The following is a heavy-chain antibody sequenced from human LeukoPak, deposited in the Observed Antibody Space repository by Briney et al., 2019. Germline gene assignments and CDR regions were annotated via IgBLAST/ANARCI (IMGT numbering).Heavy chain of an antibody. CDR1: GYTFTDYY. J-gene: IGHJ5*02. CDR3: AREGEWIQLWLRGRNWFDP. D-gene: IGHD5-18*01. CDR2: INPNSGGT. Sequence: ASVKVSCKASGYTFTDYYMHWVRQAPGQGLEWMGWINPNSGGTNYAQKFQGWVTMTRDTSISTAYMELSRLRSDDTAVYYCAREGEWIQLWLRGRNWFDPWGQGTLVTVSS. V-gene: IGHV1-2*04.